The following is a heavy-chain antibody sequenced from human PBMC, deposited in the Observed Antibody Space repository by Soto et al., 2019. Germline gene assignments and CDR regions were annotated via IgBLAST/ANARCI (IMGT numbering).Heavy chain of an antibody. V-gene: IGHV3-30*18. CDR1: GFTFSSYG. CDR2: ISYDGSNK. J-gene: IGHJ5*02. CDR3: AKDKAPWISANWFDP. D-gene: IGHD1-1*01. Sequence: GGSLRLSCAASGFTFSSYGMHWVRQAPGKGLEWVAVISYDGSNKYYADSVKGRFTISRDNSKNTLYLQMNSLRAEDTAVYYCAKDKAPWISANWFDPWGQGTLVTVSS.